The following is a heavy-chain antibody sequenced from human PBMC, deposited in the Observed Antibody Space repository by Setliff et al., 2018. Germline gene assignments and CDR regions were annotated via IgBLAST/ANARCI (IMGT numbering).Heavy chain of an antibody. J-gene: IGHJ6*02. CDR2: INPSGGST. CDR3: ARDITMIVVVITTFGGMDV. D-gene: IGHD3-22*01. Sequence: GASVKVSCKASGYTFTSYYMHWVRQAPGQGLEWMGIINPSGGSTSYAQKFQGRVTMTRNTSTSTVYMELSSLRSEDTAVYYCARDITMIVVVITTFGGMDVWGQGTTVTV. V-gene: IGHV1-46*01. CDR1: GYTFTSYY.